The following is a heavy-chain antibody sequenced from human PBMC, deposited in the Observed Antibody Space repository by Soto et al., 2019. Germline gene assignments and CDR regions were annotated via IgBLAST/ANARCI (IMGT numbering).Heavy chain of an antibody. V-gene: IGHV1-2*04. D-gene: IGHD2-21*02. CDR1: GYTFTGHY. CDR2: INPNSGGT. Sequence: ASVKVSCKASGYTFTGHYVHWVRQAPGQGLEWMGWINPNSGGTNYAQKLQGWVTMTRDTSISTAYMELSSLRSEDTAVYYCAAAYCDGDYYSLFDDRGKGTLVTVAS. CDR3: AAAYCDGDYYSLFDD. J-gene: IGHJ4*02.